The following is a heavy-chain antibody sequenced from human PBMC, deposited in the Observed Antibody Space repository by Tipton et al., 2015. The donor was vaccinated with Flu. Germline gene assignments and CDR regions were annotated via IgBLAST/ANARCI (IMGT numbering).Heavy chain of an antibody. CDR1: GGSISSSSYY. V-gene: IGHV4-39*07. D-gene: IGHD3-3*01. CDR2: IYYSGST. J-gene: IGHJ4*02. CDR3: AGDTIFGVAH. Sequence: TLSLTCTVSGGSISSSSYYWGWIRQPPGKGLEWIGSIYYSGSTYYNPSLKSRVTISVDTSKNQFSLKLSSVTVADTAVYYCAGDTIFGVAHWGQGTLVTVSS.